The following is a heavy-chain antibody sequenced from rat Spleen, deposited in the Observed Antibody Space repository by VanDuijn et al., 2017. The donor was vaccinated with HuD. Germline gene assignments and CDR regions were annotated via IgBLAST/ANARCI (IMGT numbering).Heavy chain of an antibody. V-gene: IGHV2S12*01. D-gene: IGHD1-11*01. CDR3: TRAGYGGYTA. CDR2: ISSGGST. Sequence: QVQLKESGPGLVQPSQTLSLTCTVSGFSLTNYHVSWVRQPPGKGLEWIAAISSGGSTYYNSALKSRLSISRDTSKTQVFLKMNSLQTEDTAIYFCTRAGYGGYTAWGQGVMVTVSS. J-gene: IGHJ2*01. CDR1: GFSLTNYH.